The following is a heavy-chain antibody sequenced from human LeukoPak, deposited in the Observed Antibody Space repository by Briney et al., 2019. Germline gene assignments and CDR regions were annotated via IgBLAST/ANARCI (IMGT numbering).Heavy chain of an antibody. D-gene: IGHD1-26*01. J-gene: IGHJ3*02. CDR2: IYYSGST. V-gene: IGHV4-59*01. Sequence: SETLSLACTVSGGSISSYYWSWIPQPPGKGLEWIGYIYYSGSTNYNPSLKGRVTISVDTSKNQFSLKLSSVTAADTAVYYCARGPYSGSYYSVNAFDIWGQGTMVTVSS. CDR3: ARGPYSGSYYSVNAFDI. CDR1: GGSISSYY.